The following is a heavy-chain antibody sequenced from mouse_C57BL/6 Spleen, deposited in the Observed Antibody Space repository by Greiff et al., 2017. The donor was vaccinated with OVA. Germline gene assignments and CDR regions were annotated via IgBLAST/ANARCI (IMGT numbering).Heavy chain of an antibody. CDR3: ARSSLGFAY. Sequence: VQLQQSGPELVKPGASVKISCKASGYAFSSSWMNWVKQRPGKGLEWIGRIYPGDGDTNYNGKFKGKATLTADKSSSTAYMQLSSLTSEDSAVYFCARSSLGFAYWGQGTLVTVSA. CDR2: IYPGDGDT. D-gene: IGHD4-1*01. CDR1: GYAFSSSW. J-gene: IGHJ3*01. V-gene: IGHV1-82*01.